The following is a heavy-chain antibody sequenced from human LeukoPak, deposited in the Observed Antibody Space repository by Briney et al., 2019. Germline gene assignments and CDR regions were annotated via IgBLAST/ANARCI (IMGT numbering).Heavy chain of an antibody. CDR3: ARTYGSGSYNYYYYYMDV. D-gene: IGHD3-10*01. J-gene: IGHJ6*03. CDR2: IIPFFGTA. V-gene: IGHV1-69*13. Sequence: ASVKVSCKASGGTFSSYAISWVRQAPGQGLEWMGGIIPFFGTANYAQKFQGRVTITADESTSTAYMELSSLRSEDTAVYYCARTYGSGSYNYYYYYMDVWGKGTTVTISS. CDR1: GGTFSSYA.